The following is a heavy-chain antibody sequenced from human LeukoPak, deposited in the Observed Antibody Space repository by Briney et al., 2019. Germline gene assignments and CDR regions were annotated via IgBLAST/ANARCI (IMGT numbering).Heavy chain of an antibody. CDR3: ARHRGGKWELLGALDI. CDR1: GFTFSSYW. Sequence: GGSLRLSCAASGFTFSSYWMSWVRQAPGKGLEWVANIKQDGSEKYYVDSVKGRFTISRDNAKNSLHLQIHTLRAEDTAVYYCARHRGGKWELLGALDIWGQGTMVTVSS. V-gene: IGHV3-7*01. CDR2: IKQDGSEK. J-gene: IGHJ3*02. D-gene: IGHD1-26*01.